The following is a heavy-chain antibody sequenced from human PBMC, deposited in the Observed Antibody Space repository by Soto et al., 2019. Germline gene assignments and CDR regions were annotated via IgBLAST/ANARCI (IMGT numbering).Heavy chain of an antibody. CDR1: GYTFTSYG. J-gene: IGHJ3*02. CDR2: ISAYNGNT. CDR3: ARDSQILPLVSDAFDI. V-gene: IGHV1-18*01. D-gene: IGHD1-20*01. Sequence: ASVKVSFKASGYTFTSYGISWVRQAPGQGLEWMGWISAYNGNTNYAQKLRGRVTMTTDTSTSTAYMELRSLRSDDTAVYYCARDSQILPLVSDAFDIWGQGTMVTVSS.